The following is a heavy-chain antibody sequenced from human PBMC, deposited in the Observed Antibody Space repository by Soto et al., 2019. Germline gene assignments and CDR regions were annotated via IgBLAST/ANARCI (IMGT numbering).Heavy chain of an antibody. J-gene: IGHJ6*02. D-gene: IGHD6-19*01. CDR3: ARVVSSSGWHYGMAV. Sequence: SVKVSCKASGGTFSSYAISWVRQAPGQGLEWMGGIIPIFGTANYAQKFQGRVTITADESTSTAYMELSSLRSEDTAVYYCARVVSSSGWHYGMAVRGQGTTVTVSS. CDR2: IIPIFGTA. CDR1: GGTFSSYA. V-gene: IGHV1-69*13.